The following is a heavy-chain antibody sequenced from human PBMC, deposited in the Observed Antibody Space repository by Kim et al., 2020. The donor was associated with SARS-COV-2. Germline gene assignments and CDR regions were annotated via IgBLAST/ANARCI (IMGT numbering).Heavy chain of an antibody. D-gene: IGHD4-17*01. CDR2: IYYSGST. J-gene: IGHJ2*01. CDR3: ARDRRDDYGGPDGFWYFDL. CDR1: GGSISSGGYY. V-gene: IGHV4-31*03. Sequence: SETPSLTCTVSGGSISSGGYYWSWIRQHPGKGLEWIGYIYYSGSTYYNPSLKSRVTISVDTSKNQFSLKLSSVTAADTAVYYCARDRRDDYGGPDGFWYFDLWGRGTLVTVSS.